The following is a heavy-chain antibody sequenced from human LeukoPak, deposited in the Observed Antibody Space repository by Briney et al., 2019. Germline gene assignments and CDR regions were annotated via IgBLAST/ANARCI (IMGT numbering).Heavy chain of an antibody. D-gene: IGHD3-10*01. CDR3: ARVHYYGSGSYQGAYYYGMDV. Sequence: TSQSLSLTCTVSGGSISSGGYYWSWIRQPPGKGLEWIGYIYYGGSTYYNPSLKSRVTISVDTSKNQFSLKLSSVTAADTAVYYCARVHYYGSGSYQGAYYYGMDVWGQGTTVTVSS. CDR2: IYYGGST. J-gene: IGHJ6*02. CDR1: GGSISSGGYY. V-gene: IGHV4-31*03.